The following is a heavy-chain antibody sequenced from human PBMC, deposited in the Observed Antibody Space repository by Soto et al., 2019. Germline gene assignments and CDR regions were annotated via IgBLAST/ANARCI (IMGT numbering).Heavy chain of an antibody. J-gene: IGHJ6*02. CDR3: ARAPQXDSSGYYTHRFYYGMDV. CDR1: GFTFSSYA. Sequence: GGSLRLSCAASGFTFSSYAMHWVRQAPGKGLEWVAVISYDGSNKYYADSVKGRFTISRDNSKNTLYLQMNSLRAEDTAVYYCARAPQXDSSGYYTHRFYYGMDVWGQGTTVTVSS. CDR2: ISYDGSNK. V-gene: IGHV3-30-3*01. D-gene: IGHD3-22*01.